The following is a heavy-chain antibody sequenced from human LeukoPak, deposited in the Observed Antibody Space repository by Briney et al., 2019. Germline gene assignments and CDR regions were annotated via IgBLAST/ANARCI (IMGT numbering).Heavy chain of an antibody. Sequence: ASVKVSCKASGYTVTSYYMHWVRQAPGQGLEWMGIINPSGGSTSYAQKFQGRVTMTRDTSTSTVYMELSSLRSEDTAVYYCARRARYCSGGSCYSNFDYWGQGTLVTVSS. V-gene: IGHV1-46*01. D-gene: IGHD2-15*01. CDR3: ARRARYCSGGSCYSNFDY. CDR1: GYTVTSYY. J-gene: IGHJ4*02. CDR2: INPSGGST.